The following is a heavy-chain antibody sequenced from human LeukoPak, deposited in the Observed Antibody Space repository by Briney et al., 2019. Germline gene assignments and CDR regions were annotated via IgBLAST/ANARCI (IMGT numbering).Heavy chain of an antibody. CDR1: GFTFSSYD. CDR2: IGTAGDT. Sequence: GGSLRLSCAASGFTFSSYDMHWVRQATGEGLEWVSAIGTAGDTYYPGSVKGRFTISRENAKNSLYLQMNSLRAGDTAVYYCARESRYSSGWSEVSYFDYWGQGTLVTVSS. D-gene: IGHD6-19*01. J-gene: IGHJ4*02. V-gene: IGHV3-13*01. CDR3: ARESRYSSGWSEVSYFDY.